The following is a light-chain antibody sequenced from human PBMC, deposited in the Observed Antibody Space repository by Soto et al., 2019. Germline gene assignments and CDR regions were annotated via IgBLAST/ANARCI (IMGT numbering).Light chain of an antibody. CDR1: SSDVGGYDY. CDR3: LSYAGTDNLYV. CDR2: EVS. Sequence: QSALTQPPSASGSPGQSVTISCTGTSSDVGGYDYVSWYQQHPGKAPKLMISEVSKRPSGVPDRFSGCKSGKTASLTVCGLQGEDEADYYCLSYAGTDNLYVVGTGSKVTVL. V-gene: IGLV2-8*01. J-gene: IGLJ1*01.